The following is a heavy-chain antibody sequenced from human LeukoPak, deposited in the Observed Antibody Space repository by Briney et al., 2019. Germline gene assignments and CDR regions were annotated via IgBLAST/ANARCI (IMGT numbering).Heavy chain of an antibody. CDR1: GGSISSYY. CDR2: MYTTGST. D-gene: IGHD3-9*01. V-gene: IGHV4-4*07. J-gene: IGHJ5*02. Sequence: SETLSLTCTVSGGSISSYYWNWIRQPAGKGLEWIGRMYTTGSTNYNPSLKSRVTMSVDTSKNQFSLKLSSVTAADTAVYYCARDLYYDILTPNWFDPWGQGTLVTVSS. CDR3: ARDLYYDILTPNWFDP.